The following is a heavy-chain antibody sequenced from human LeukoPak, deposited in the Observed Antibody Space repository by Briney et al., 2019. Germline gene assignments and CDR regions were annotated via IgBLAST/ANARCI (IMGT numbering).Heavy chain of an antibody. D-gene: IGHD1-26*01. V-gene: IGHV4-39*01. Sequence: KPSETLSLTCTVSGGSISSSSYYWGWIRQPPGKGLEWIGSIYYSGSTYYNPSLKSRVTISVDTSKNQFSLKLSSVTAADTAVYYCARRGIVRELDPWGQGTLVTVSS. CDR2: IYYSGST. CDR1: GGSISSSSYY. CDR3: ARRGIVRELDP. J-gene: IGHJ5*02.